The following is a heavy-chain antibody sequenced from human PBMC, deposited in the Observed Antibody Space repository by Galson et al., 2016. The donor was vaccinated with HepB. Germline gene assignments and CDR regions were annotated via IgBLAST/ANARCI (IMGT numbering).Heavy chain of an antibody. CDR1: GLSFSRKW. Sequence: SLRLSCAASGLSFSRKWMTWVRQAPGKGLEWVANIKQDGNEKYYADSVKGRFTISRDNTENSLYLQMNSLRAEDTAVYYCARGYSWVDVWGQGTTVTVSS. D-gene: IGHD2-15*01. J-gene: IGHJ6*02. CDR3: ARGYSWVDV. CDR2: IKQDGNEK. V-gene: IGHV3-7*01.